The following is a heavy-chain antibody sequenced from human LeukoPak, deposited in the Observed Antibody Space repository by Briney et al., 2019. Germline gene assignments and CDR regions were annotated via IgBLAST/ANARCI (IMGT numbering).Heavy chain of an antibody. V-gene: IGHV1-2*02. Sequence: ASVKVSCKASGYTFTDYYMYWVRQAPGQGLEWMGCINPNSGGADYARKFQGRVTMTRDTSISTAYMELTRLRSDDTAVYYCAKVYYDRAFDYWGQGTLVAVSS. CDR2: INPNSGGA. J-gene: IGHJ4*02. CDR3: AKVYYDRAFDY. D-gene: IGHD3-22*01. CDR1: GYTFTDYY.